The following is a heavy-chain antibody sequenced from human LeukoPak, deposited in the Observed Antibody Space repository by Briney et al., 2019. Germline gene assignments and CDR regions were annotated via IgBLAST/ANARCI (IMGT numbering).Heavy chain of an antibody. CDR3: ARDPDCSSTRCSESPFDY. J-gene: IGHJ4*02. D-gene: IGHD2-2*01. Sequence: ASVKVSCKASGYTFTGYYMHWVRQAPGQGLEWMGWINPNSGGTNYAQKFQGRVTMTRDTSISTAYMELSRLRSDDTAVYYCARDPDCSSTRCSESPFDYWGQGTLVTVSS. CDR1: GYTFTGYY. CDR2: INPNSGGT. V-gene: IGHV1-2*02.